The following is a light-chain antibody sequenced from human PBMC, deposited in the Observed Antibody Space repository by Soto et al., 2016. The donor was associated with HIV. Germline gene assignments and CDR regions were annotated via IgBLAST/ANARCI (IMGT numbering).Light chain of an antibody. CDR3: QVWDNSDHYV. Sequence: SYELTQTPSVSVAPGKTATITCGGNNIGTKSVHWYQQKSGQAPVLVVYDDRGRPSGIPERFSGSNSGNTATLIINRVEAGDEADYYCQVWDNSDHYVFGTGTKVSVL. V-gene: IGLV3-21*03. CDR2: DDR. J-gene: IGLJ1*01. CDR1: NIGTKS.